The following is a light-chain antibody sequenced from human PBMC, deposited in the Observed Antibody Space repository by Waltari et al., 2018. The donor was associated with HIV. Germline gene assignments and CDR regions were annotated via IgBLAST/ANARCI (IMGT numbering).Light chain of an antibody. CDR2: GAS. CDR3: HRYDTSPQT. J-gene: IGKJ2*01. Sequence: EIVLAQSPRTLSLSPGERATLSCRASRTVTSNFLAWYQVKPGQAPRLLIYGASIRATGVPDKFSGSGSGTDFTLTSGRLEPEDFAVYYCHRYDTSPQTFGQGSKVEIK. V-gene: IGKV3-20*01. CDR1: RTVTSNF.